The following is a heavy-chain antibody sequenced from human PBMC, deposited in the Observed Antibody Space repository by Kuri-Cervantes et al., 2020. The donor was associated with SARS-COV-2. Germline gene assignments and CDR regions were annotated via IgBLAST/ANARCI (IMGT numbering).Heavy chain of an antibody. CDR3: ASQPQWFDP. J-gene: IGHJ5*02. CDR2: IYYSGST. Sequence: SETLSLTFTVSGGSISSYYWSWIRQPPGKGLEWIGYIYYSGSTNYNPSLKSRVTISVDTSKNQFSLKLRSVTAADTAVYYCASQPQWFDPWGQGTLVTVSS. CDR1: GGSISSYY. V-gene: IGHV4-59*12.